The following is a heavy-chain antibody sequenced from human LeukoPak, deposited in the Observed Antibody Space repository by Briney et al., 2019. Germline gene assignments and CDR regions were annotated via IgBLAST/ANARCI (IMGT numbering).Heavy chain of an antibody. CDR2: IYYSGST. D-gene: IGHD2-2*01. CDR3: ASVPTSARYWHFDF. V-gene: IGHV4-39*01. J-gene: IGHJ2*01. CDR1: GGSISSSNYY. Sequence: PSETLSLTCNVSGGSISSSNYYWGWIRQPPGKGLEWIGSIYYSGSTYYNPSPESRVTISVDTSKKQFSLNLSSVTAADTAMYYCASVPTSARYWHFDFWGRGTLVTVSS.